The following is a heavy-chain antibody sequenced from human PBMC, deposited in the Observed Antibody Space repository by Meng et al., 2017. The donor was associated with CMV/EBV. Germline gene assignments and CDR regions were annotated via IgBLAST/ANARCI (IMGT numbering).Heavy chain of an antibody. CDR1: GFTFTRHW. J-gene: IGHJ4*02. CDR2: ISSSGSTI. D-gene: IGHD4-17*01. Sequence: GGSLRLSCAASGFTFTRHWMHWVRQAPGKGLEWVSYISSSGSTIYYADSVKGRFTISRDNAKNSLYLQMNSLRAEDTAVYYCARDNAYGDGFDYWGQGTLVTVSS. V-gene: IGHV3-48*03. CDR3: ARDNAYGDGFDY.